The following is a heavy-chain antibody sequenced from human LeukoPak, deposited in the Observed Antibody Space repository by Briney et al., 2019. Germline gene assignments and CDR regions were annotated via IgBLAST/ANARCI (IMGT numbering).Heavy chain of an antibody. J-gene: IGHJ2*01. D-gene: IGHD4-17*01. V-gene: IGHV3-7*01. Sequence: PGGSLRLSCAASGFPFSTYWMSWVRQAPGKGLEWVTNIKQDGSEKNYVDSVKGRFAISRDNAKKSLYLQMNSLRAEDTAVYYCARGDFGDDWYFDVWGRGTLVTVSS. CDR3: ARGDFGDDWYFDV. CDR2: IKQDGSEK. CDR1: GFPFSTYW.